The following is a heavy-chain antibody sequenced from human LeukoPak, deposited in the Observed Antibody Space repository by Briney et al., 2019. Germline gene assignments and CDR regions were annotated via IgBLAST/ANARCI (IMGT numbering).Heavy chain of an antibody. CDR3: ARGRPPPRSYYYDSSGSVVDY. Sequence: ASVKVSCKASGYTFTSYGISWVRQAPGQGLEWMGWISAYNGNTNYAQKLQGRVTMTTDTSTSTAYMELRRLRSDDTAVYYCARGRPPPRSYYYDSSGSVVDYWGQGTLVTVSS. V-gene: IGHV1-18*01. CDR2: ISAYNGNT. CDR1: GYTFTSYG. D-gene: IGHD3-22*01. J-gene: IGHJ4*02.